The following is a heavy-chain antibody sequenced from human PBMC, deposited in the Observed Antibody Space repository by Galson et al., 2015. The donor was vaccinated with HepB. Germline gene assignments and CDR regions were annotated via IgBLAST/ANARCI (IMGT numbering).Heavy chain of an antibody. J-gene: IGHJ4*02. CDR3: ARDLGMEWLFSLGPPMALGH. Sequence: SVKVSCKASGYTFTSYYMHWVRQAPGQGLEWMGIINPSGGSTSYAQKFQGRVTMTRDTSTSTVYMELSSLRSEDTAVYYCARDLGMEWLFSLGPPMALGHWGQGTLVTVSS. CDR2: INPSGGST. V-gene: IGHV1-46*01. D-gene: IGHD3-3*01. CDR1: GYTFTSYY.